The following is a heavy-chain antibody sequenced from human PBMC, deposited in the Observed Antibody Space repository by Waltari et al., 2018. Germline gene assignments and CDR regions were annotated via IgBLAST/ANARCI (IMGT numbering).Heavy chain of an antibody. V-gene: IGHV3-33*01. CDR1: GFTFSSYG. CDR3: ARDFYLGGSWGIRLTPHSAFDI. Sequence: QVQLVESGGGVVQPGRSLRLSCAASGFTFSSYGMHWVRQAPGKGLEWGAVIWYDGSNNYYADSVKVRFTISRDNSKNTLDLQMNSLRAEDTAVYYCARDFYLGGSWGIRLTPHSAFDIWGQGTMVTVSS. D-gene: IGHD2-15*01. J-gene: IGHJ3*02. CDR2: IWYDGSNN.